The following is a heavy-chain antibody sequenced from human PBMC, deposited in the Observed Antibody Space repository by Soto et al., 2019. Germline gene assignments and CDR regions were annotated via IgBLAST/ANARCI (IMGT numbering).Heavy chain of an antibody. V-gene: IGHV3-23*01. J-gene: IGHJ5*02. CDR2: ISGSGGST. D-gene: IGHD3-22*01. CDR3: AKDFGYYYSYNWFDP. Sequence: GGSLRLSCAASGFTFSSYAMSWVRQAPGKGLEWVSAISGSGGSTYYADSVKGRFTISRDNSKNTLYLQMNSLRAEDTAVYYCAKDFGYYYSYNWFDPWGQGTLVTVSS. CDR1: GFTFSSYA.